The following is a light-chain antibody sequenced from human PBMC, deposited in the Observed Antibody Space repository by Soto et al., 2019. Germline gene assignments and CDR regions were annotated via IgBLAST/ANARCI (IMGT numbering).Light chain of an antibody. CDR1: QDIQNA. Sequence: DIQMTQSPSSLSXXXXXXXXXXXXASQDIQNALGWYQQKPGKAPKRLIYAASSLQSGDPSRFRGSRSGTEFTLTISSLQPEDFATYYCQQSYSTPITFGQGTRLEIK. CDR3: QQSYSTPIT. CDR2: AAS. J-gene: IGKJ5*01. V-gene: IGKV1-17*01.